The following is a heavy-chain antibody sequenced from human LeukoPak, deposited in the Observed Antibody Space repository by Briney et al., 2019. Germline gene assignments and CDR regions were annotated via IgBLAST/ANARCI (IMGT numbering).Heavy chain of an antibody. CDR3: ARRGRGGSGFEDAFDI. D-gene: IGHD3-10*01. V-gene: IGHV5-51*01. Sequence: GEPLKISCKGSGYTFTSYWIGWVRQMPGKGREWLGIIYPGDSDTTYSPSFQGQVTISADKSISTAYVQWSSLKASDSAIYYCARRGRGGSGFEDAFDIWGQGTMVTVSS. J-gene: IGHJ3*02. CDR1: GYTFTSYW. CDR2: IYPGDSDT.